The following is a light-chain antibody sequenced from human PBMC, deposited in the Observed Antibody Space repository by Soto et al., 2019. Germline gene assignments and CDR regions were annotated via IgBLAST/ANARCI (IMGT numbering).Light chain of an antibody. CDR3: LQYYNFSWT. V-gene: IGKV2-28*01. Sequence: DIVMTQSPLSLPVTPGEPASISCRSSQSLLQSNGYNYLDWYLQKPGQSPQLLIYLGSNRASGVPDRFSGSGSVTDFTLAITGLQPEDFATYYCLQYYNFSWTFGQGTKVDI. J-gene: IGKJ1*01. CDR1: QSLLQSNGYNY. CDR2: LGS.